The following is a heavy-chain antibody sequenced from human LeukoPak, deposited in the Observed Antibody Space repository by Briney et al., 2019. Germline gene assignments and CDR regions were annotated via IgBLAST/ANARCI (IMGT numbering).Heavy chain of an antibody. CDR1: AFTFSSYS. Sequence: PGGSLRLSCAASAFTFSSYSMNWVRQAPGKGLEWVSSISSSSSYIYYADSVKGRFTISRDNSKNTLYLQMNSLRADDTAVYYCAKDRQQVTTKNSLWDWGQGTLVTVSS. CDR3: AKDRQQVTTKNSLWD. CDR2: ISSSSSYI. D-gene: IGHD4-17*01. V-gene: IGHV3-21*01. J-gene: IGHJ4*02.